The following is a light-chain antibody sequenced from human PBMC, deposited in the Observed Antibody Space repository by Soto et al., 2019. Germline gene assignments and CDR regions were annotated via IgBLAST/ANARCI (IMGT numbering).Light chain of an antibody. Sequence: MVLTPSPGTLSFSPGYRSTLYFRASQSVSSYLAWYQQKPGQAPRLLIYDASNRATGIPARFSGSGSGTDFTLTISSLEPEDFAVYYCQQRSNWWTFGQGTKVDIK. CDR3: QQRSNWWT. CDR1: QSVSSY. CDR2: DAS. J-gene: IGKJ1*01. V-gene: IGKV3-11*01.